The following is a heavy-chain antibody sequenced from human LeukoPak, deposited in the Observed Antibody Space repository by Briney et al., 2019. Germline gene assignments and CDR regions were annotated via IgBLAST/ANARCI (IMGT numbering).Heavy chain of an antibody. J-gene: IGHJ3*02. CDR2: ISSSSSYI. CDR1: GFTFSSYS. Sequence: GGSLRLSCAASGFTFSSYSMNWVRQAPGKGLEWVSSISSSSSYIYYADSVRGRFTISRDNAKNSLYLQMNSLRAEDTAVYYCARSRYCSGGNCYLDAFDIWGQGSMVTVSS. V-gene: IGHV3-21*01. D-gene: IGHD2-15*01. CDR3: ARSRYCSGGNCYLDAFDI.